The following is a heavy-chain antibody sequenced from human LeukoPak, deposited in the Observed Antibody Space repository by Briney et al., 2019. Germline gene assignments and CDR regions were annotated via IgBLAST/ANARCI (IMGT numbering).Heavy chain of an antibody. Sequence: SVKVSCKASGGTYSSYAISWVRQAPGQGLEWMGRIIPILGIANYAQKFQGRVTITADKSTSTAYMELSSLRSEDTAVYYCARRLVEMATIGLYYYYGMDVWGQGTTVTVSS. CDR1: GGTYSSYA. D-gene: IGHD5-24*01. V-gene: IGHV1-69*04. J-gene: IGHJ6*02. CDR3: ARRLVEMATIGLYYYYGMDV. CDR2: IIPILGIA.